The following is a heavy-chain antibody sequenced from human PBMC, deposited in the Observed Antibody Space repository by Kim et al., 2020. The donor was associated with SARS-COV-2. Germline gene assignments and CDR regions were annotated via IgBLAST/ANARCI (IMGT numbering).Heavy chain of an antibody. J-gene: IGHJ4*02. V-gene: IGHV3-21*01. D-gene: IGHD3-3*01. Sequence: GGSLRLSCAASGFTFSSYSMNWVRQAPGKGLEWVSSISSSSSYIYYADSVKGRFTISRDNAKNSLYLQMNSLRAEDTAVYYCARGITIFGAFDYWGQGTLVTVSS. CDR3: ARGITIFGAFDY. CDR2: ISSSSSYI. CDR1: GFTFSSYS.